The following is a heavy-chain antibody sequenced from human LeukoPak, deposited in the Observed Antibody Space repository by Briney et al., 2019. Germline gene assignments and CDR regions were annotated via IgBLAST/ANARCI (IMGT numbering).Heavy chain of an antibody. CDR1: GFTSSSYW. CDR2: IKQDGSEK. D-gene: IGHD4-17*01. CDR3: ARDPEYGDYVNYFDY. Sequence: PGGSLRLSCAASGFTSSSYWMSWVRQAPGKGLEWVANIKQDGSEKYYVDSVKGRFTISRDNAKNSLYLQMNSLRAEDTAVYYCARDPEYGDYVNYFDYWGQGTLVTVSS. J-gene: IGHJ4*02. V-gene: IGHV3-7*01.